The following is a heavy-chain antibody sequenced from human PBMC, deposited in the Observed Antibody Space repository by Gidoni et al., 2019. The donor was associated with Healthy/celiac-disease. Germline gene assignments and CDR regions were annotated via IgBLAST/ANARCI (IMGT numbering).Heavy chain of an antibody. CDR1: GYTFTGYY. D-gene: IGHD3-22*01. CDR3: ARGGGTMIVDDAFDI. Sequence: QVQLVQSGAEVKKPGASVKVPCKASGYTFTGYYMHWVRQAPGQGLEWMGWINPNSGGTNYAQKFQGRVTMTRDTSISTAYMELSRLRSDDTAVYYCARGGGTMIVDDAFDIWGQGTMVTVSS. J-gene: IGHJ3*02. CDR2: INPNSGGT. V-gene: IGHV1-2*02.